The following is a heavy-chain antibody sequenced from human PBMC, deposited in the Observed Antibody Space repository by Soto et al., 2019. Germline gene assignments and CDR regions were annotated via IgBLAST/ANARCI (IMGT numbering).Heavy chain of an antibody. CDR2: IYHSWST. CDR1: GGSISSGNYY. CDR3: AREYGDPFPSNWFDP. D-gene: IGHD4-17*01. V-gene: IGHV4-31*03. Sequence: QVQLQESGPGLVKPSQTLSLTCTVSGGSISSGNYYWSWLRQHPGKGLEWIGYIYHSWSTYYNPSLKSRVTISVDTSKNQFSLKLSSVTAADTAIYYCAREYGDPFPSNWFDPWGQGTLVTVSS. J-gene: IGHJ5*02.